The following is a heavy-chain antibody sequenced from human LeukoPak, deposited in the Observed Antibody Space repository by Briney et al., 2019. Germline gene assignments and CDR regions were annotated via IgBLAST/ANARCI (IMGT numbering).Heavy chain of an antibody. CDR2: IYSGGST. Sequence: GGSLRLSCAASGITFTNLVMTWVRQAPGKGLEWVSVIYSGGSTYYADSVKGRFTISRDNSKNTLYLQMNSLRAEDTAVYYCARDVGMVRAYFDYWGQGTLVTVSS. CDR1: GITFTNLV. V-gene: IGHV3-66*01. J-gene: IGHJ4*02. CDR3: ARDVGMVRAYFDY. D-gene: IGHD3-10*01.